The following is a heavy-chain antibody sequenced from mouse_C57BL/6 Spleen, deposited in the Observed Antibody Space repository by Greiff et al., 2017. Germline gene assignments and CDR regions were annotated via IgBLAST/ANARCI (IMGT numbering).Heavy chain of an antibody. V-gene: IGHV1-80*01. CDR3: AREGGYYHYFDY. J-gene: IGHJ2*01. CDR1: GYSFSSYW. Sequence: VQLQQSGAELVKPGASVKISCKASGYSFSSYWMNWVKQRPGKGLEWIGQIYPGDGDTNYNGKFKGKATLTADKSSSTAYMQLSSLTSEDSAVYFCAREGGYYHYFDYWGQGTTLTVSS. CDR2: IYPGDGDT. D-gene: IGHD2-3*01.